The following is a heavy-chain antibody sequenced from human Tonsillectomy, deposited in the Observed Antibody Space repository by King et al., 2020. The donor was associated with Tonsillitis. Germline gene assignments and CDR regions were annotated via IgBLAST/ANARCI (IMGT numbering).Heavy chain of an antibody. V-gene: IGHV5-51*03. CDR3: ARGGVAMPTIWGYYYYYIDV. J-gene: IGHJ6*03. CDR1: GYSFTTYW. CDR2: IYPGDSDT. Sequence: VKLVESGEEVKKPGESLKISCRGSGYSFTTYWIGWVRQMPGNGLEWMGVIYPGDSDTRYSPSFQGQVTISADKSISTAYLQWSSLKASDTAIYYCARGGVAMPTIWGYYYYYIDVWGKGTTVTVSS. D-gene: IGHD5-24*01.